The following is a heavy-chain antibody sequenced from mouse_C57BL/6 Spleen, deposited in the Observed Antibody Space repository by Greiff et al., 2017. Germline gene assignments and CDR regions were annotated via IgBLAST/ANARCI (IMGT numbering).Heavy chain of an antibody. CDR3: ARDYYGSSYFDY. V-gene: IGHV14-2*01. Sequence: VHVKQSGAELVKPGASVKLSCTASGFNIKDYYMHWVKQRTEQGLEWIGRIDPEDGDTKYAPKFQGKATITADTSSNTAYLQLSSLTSEDTAVYYCARDYYGSSYFDYWGQGTTLTVSS. D-gene: IGHD1-1*01. CDR1: GFNIKDYY. CDR2: IDPEDGDT. J-gene: IGHJ2*01.